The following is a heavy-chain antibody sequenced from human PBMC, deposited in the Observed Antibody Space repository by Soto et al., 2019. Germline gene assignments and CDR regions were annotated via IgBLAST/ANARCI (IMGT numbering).Heavy chain of an antibody. CDR1: GYTFTSYG. V-gene: IGHV1-18*01. CDR3: ARDTPLDPDIVVVAAAPRLIYYYGMDV. D-gene: IGHD2-2*01. CDR2: ISAYNGNT. Sequence: ASVKVSCKASGYTFTSYGISWVRQAPGQGLEWMGWISAYNGNTNYAQKLQGRVTMTTDTSTSTAYMELRSLRSDDTAVYYCARDTPLDPDIVVVAAAPRLIYYYGMDVWGQGTTVTVSS. J-gene: IGHJ6*02.